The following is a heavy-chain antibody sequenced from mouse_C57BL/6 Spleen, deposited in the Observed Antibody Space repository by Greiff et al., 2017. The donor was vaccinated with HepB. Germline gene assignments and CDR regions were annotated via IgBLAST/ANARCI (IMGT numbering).Heavy chain of an antibody. CDR1: GFTFSDYG. Sequence: EVQLMESGGGLVKPGGSLKLSCAASGFTFSDYGMHWVRQAPEKGLEWVAYISSGSSTIYYADTVKGRFTISRDNAKNTLFLQMTSLRSEDTAMYYCARSYSNFYYAMDYWGQGTSVTVSS. V-gene: IGHV5-17*01. D-gene: IGHD2-5*01. J-gene: IGHJ4*01. CDR3: ARSYSNFYYAMDY. CDR2: ISSGSSTI.